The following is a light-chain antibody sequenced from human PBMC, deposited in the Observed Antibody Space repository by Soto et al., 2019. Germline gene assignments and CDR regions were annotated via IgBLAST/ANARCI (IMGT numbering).Light chain of an antibody. Sequence: DIQVTQSPSSLSASVADRVTITCRTSQRISSYLNWFQQKPGKAPKLLIYDASILESGVPSRFSGSGSGTEFTLTIRSLQPDDFATYYCQQYNSYRTFGQGTKVDIK. CDR2: DAS. CDR1: QRISSY. J-gene: IGKJ1*01. CDR3: QQYNSYRT. V-gene: IGKV1-5*01.